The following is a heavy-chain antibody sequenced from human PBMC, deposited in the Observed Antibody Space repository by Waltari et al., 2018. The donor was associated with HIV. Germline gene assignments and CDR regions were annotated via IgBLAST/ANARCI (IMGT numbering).Heavy chain of an antibody. CDR1: GFTVGNYA. Sequence: VQLVESGGGVVQPGRSLRLPCAASGFTVGNYAIHWVLQAPGKGLEWVAVISYDGSNKYYADSVKGRFTISRDNSKNTLYLQMNSLRAEDTAVYYCARDARWPFHYFDYWGQGTLVTVSS. J-gene: IGHJ4*02. CDR2: ISYDGSNK. D-gene: IGHD2-15*01. CDR3: ARDARWPFHYFDY. V-gene: IGHV3-30*01.